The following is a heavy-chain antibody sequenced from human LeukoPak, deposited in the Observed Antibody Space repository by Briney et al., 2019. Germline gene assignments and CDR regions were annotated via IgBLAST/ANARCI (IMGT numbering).Heavy chain of an antibody. V-gene: IGHV3-23*01. CDR1: GFVFSSYA. CDR2: ISGSGYST. CDR3: AKETDAFDI. Sequence: GGSLRLSCAASGFVFSSYAMSWVRQAPGKGLEWVSAISGSGYSTYYADSVKGRFTISRDNAKNSLYLQMNSLRAEDTALYYCAKETDAFDIWGQGTMVTVSS. J-gene: IGHJ3*02.